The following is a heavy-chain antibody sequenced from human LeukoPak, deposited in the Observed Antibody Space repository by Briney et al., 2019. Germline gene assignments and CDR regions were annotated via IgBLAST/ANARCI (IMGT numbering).Heavy chain of an antibody. Sequence: ASVKVSCKASGYTFTSYDINWVRQATGQGLEWMGWMNPNSGNTGYAQKFQGRVTMTRNTSISTAYMELSSLRSEDTAVYYCAIYRYYYDSSGYRLDYWGQGTLVTVSS. D-gene: IGHD3-22*01. CDR3: AIYRYYYDSSGYRLDY. J-gene: IGHJ4*02. CDR1: GYTFTSYD. CDR2: MNPNSGNT. V-gene: IGHV1-8*01.